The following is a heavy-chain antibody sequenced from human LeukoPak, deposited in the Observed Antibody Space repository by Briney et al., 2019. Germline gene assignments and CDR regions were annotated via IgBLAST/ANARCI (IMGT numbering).Heavy chain of an antibody. CDR3: ARDDYNTLGYNFHH. V-gene: IGHV3-9*01. Sequence: PGGSLRLSCVASGFTFADHAMHWVRRAPGQGLEWVTGINWNNDGIVYAASVKGRFTVSRDNAKNTLYLQMNGLRPEDTAFYYCARDDYNTLGYNFHHWGRGTLVTVPS. CDR1: GFTFADHA. CDR2: INWNNDGI. J-gene: IGHJ1*01. D-gene: IGHD1-1*01.